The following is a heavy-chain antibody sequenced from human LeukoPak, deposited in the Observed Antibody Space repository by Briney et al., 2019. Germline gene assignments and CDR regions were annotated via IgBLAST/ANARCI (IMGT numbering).Heavy chain of an antibody. CDR1: GYSFTSYW. V-gene: IGHV5-51*01. D-gene: IGHD3-10*01. J-gene: IGHJ5*02. Sequence: GESLKISCKGSGYSFTSYWIGWVRQMPGKGLEWMGIIYPGDSDTRYSPSFQGQVTISADKSISTAYLQWSSLKASDTAMYYCARSPMVRGVLNWFDPWGQGTLVTVSS. CDR3: ARSPMVRGVLNWFDP. CDR2: IYPGDSDT.